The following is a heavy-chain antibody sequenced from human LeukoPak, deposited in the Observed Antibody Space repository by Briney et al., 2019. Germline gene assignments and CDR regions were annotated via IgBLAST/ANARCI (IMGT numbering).Heavy chain of an antibody. Sequence: ASMKVSCKASGYTFTSRGFSWVRQAPGQGREWMGWINADSGNTNYAQKFQGRVTFTTDTSTNTAYMELRSLRSDDTAVYYCARDEVSGGWYNHWGQGTLVTVSS. CDR1: GYTFTSRG. CDR3: ARDEVSGGWYNH. J-gene: IGHJ4*02. CDR2: INADSGNT. V-gene: IGHV1-18*04. D-gene: IGHD6-19*01.